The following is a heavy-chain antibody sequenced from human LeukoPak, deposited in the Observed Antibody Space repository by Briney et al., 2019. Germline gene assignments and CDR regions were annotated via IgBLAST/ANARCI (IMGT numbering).Heavy chain of an antibody. Sequence: GGSLRLSCAASGFTFSSYSMNWVRQAPGKGLEWVSSISSSSSYIYYADSVKGRFTISRDNAKNSLYLQMNSLRAEDTAVYYCAKEAAGTGYYYYYMDVWGKGTTVTISS. D-gene: IGHD6-13*01. J-gene: IGHJ6*03. CDR1: GFTFSSYS. CDR2: ISSSSSYI. CDR3: AKEAAGTGYYYYYMDV. V-gene: IGHV3-21*01.